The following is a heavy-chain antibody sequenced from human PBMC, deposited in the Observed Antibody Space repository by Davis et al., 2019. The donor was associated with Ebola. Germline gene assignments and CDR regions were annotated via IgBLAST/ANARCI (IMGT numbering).Heavy chain of an antibody. D-gene: IGHD1-1*01. J-gene: IGHJ4*02. V-gene: IGHV1-8*01. CDR1: GYTFTSYD. Sequence: AASVKVSCKASGYTFTSYDINWVRQAPGQGLEWMGWMNPNSGNTGYAQKLQGRVTMTTDTSTSTAYMELRSLRSDDTAVYYCARAQFPTTSDHWGQGTLVTVSS. CDR2: MNPNSGNT. CDR3: ARAQFPTTSDH.